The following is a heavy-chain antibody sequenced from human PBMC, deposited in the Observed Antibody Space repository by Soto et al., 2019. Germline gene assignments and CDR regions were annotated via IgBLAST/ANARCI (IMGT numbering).Heavy chain of an antibody. CDR2: IYYSGST. CDR1: GGSISSYY. D-gene: IGHD3-3*01. Sequence: SETLALTCTVPGGSISSYYWSWIRQPPGKGLEWIGYIYYSGSTNYNPSLKSRVTISIDTSKNQFSLKLSSVTAADTAVYYCESHPTTIFERKGDYLYGLDVWSRGTSVPVSS. J-gene: IGHJ6*02. CDR3: ESHPTTIFERKGDYLYGLDV. V-gene: IGHV4-59*12.